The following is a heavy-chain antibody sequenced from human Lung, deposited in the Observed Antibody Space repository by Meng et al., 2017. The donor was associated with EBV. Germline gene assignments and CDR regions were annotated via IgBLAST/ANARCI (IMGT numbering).Heavy chain of an antibody. V-gene: IGHV1-18*01. CDR2: IRAFNGNT. J-gene: IGHJ5*02. D-gene: IGHD5-12*01. CDR3: ARVGGGATGCLGH. CDR1: GYTFTSYG. Sequence: QVRLVQSWAEVKKPGASVKVSSKASGYTFTSYGSNWVRQAPGQGLEWMGWIRAFNGNTDYAQKFQGRVTMTTDTSTTTTYMELRSLRSNDTAVYYCARVGGGATGCLGHWGQGTLVTVSS.